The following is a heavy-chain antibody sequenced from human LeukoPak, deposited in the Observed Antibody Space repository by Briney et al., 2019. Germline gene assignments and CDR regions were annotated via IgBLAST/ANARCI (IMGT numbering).Heavy chain of an antibody. CDR3: AELGITMIGGV. Sequence: GGSLRLSCAASGFTFSSYEMNWVRQAPGKELEWVSYISSSGSTIYYADSVKGRFTISRDDAKNSLYLQMNSLRAEDTAVYYCAELGITMIGGVWGKGTTVTISS. J-gene: IGHJ6*04. V-gene: IGHV3-48*03. CDR2: ISSSGSTI. CDR1: GFTFSSYE. D-gene: IGHD3-10*02.